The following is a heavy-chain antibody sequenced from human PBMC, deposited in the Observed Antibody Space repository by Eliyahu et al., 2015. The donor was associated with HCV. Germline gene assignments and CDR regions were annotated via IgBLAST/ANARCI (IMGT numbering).Heavy chain of an antibody. D-gene: IGHD7-27*01. Sequence: LEWVSYISSTSTTIHYADSVKGRFTISRDNAKNSLYLQMNSLRDEDTAVYYCARDNWGLIVGALDYWGQGTLVTVSS. CDR2: ISSTSTTI. CDR3: ARDNWGLIVGALDY. V-gene: IGHV3-48*02. J-gene: IGHJ4*02.